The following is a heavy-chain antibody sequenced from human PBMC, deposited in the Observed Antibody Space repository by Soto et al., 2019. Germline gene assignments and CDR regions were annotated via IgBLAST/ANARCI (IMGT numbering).Heavy chain of an antibody. D-gene: IGHD3-10*01. CDR2: ISSSSSYI. CDR3: AGDSGYYYGSGGYCYYYGMDV. CDR1: GFTFSSYS. Sequence: GGSLRLSCAASGFTFSSYSMNWVRQAPGKGLEWVSSISSSSSYIYYADAVKGRFTISRDNAKNSLYLQMHSLRAEDTAVYYCAGDSGYYYGSGGYCYYYGMDVWGQGTTVTVSS. V-gene: IGHV3-21*01. J-gene: IGHJ6*02.